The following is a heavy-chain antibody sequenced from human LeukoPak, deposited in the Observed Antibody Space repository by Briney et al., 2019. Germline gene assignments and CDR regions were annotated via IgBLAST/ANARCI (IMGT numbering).Heavy chain of an antibody. Sequence: ASVKVSCKASGYTFTTYNINWVRQAPGQGLEWMGWISGYDGNTNYAQKLQGRVTMTTDTSTSTAYMELRSLRSDDTAVYYCAREGIAVAGTSGRAFDPWGQGTLVTVSS. D-gene: IGHD6-19*01. CDR1: GYTFTTYN. CDR3: AREGIAVAGTSGRAFDP. J-gene: IGHJ5*02. CDR2: ISGYDGNT. V-gene: IGHV1-18*01.